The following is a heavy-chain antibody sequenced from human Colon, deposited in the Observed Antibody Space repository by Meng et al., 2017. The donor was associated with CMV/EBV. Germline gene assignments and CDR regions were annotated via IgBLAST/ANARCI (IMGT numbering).Heavy chain of an antibody. J-gene: IGHJ4*02. CDR3: ARGRPNWSGVLDY. CDR2: ISGSTGYT. CDR1: GYTFPSYG. Sequence: QVQRVQSGGGVKGPGASVLVSCRSSGYTFPSYGINWVRQAPGQGLEWMGWISGSTGYTNRAQKFQGRVTMTTDTSTSTAYLALTSLTSNDTAVYYCARGRPNWSGVLDYWGQGTLVTVSS. D-gene: IGHD1-1*01. V-gene: IGHV1-18*01.